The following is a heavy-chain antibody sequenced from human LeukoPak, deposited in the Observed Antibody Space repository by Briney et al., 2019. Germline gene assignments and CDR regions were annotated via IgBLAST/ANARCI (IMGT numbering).Heavy chain of an antibody. V-gene: IGHV1-69*13. Sequence: SVTVSFKASGGTFSSYAISWVRQAPGQGLEWMGGIIPIFGTANYAQKFQGRVTITADESTSTAYMEVRSLRSDDTAVYYCARGFPPRRNYDRNGYYSYYFDHWGQGTLVTVSS. J-gene: IGHJ4*02. D-gene: IGHD3-22*01. CDR3: ARGFPPRRNYDRNGYYSYYFDH. CDR1: GGTFSSYA. CDR2: IIPIFGTA.